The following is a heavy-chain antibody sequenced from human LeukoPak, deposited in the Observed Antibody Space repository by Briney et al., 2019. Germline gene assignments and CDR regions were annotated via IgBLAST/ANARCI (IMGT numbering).Heavy chain of an antibody. Sequence: ASVKVSCKASGYTFTGYYMHWVRQAPGQGLEWMGRINPNSGGTNYAQKFQGRVTMTRDTSISTAYMELSSLRSEDTAVYYCARDWYYYDSSGYYYALRYWGQGTLVTVSS. CDR2: INPNSGGT. V-gene: IGHV1-2*06. J-gene: IGHJ4*02. D-gene: IGHD3-22*01. CDR1: GYTFTGYY. CDR3: ARDWYYYDSSGYYYALRY.